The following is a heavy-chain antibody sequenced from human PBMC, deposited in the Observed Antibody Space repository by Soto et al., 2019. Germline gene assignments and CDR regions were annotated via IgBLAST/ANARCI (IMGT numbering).Heavy chain of an antibody. D-gene: IGHD5-18*01. Sequence: QVQLQQWGAGLLKPSETLSLTCAVYGGSFSGYYWSWIRQPPGKGLEWIGEINHSGSTNYDPSLKSRVTISVDTSKNQFSLKLSSVTAADTAVYYCARLGHSYHIPFDYWGQGTLVTVSS. CDR3: ARLGHSYHIPFDY. CDR1: GGSFSGYY. J-gene: IGHJ4*02. V-gene: IGHV4-34*01. CDR2: INHSGST.